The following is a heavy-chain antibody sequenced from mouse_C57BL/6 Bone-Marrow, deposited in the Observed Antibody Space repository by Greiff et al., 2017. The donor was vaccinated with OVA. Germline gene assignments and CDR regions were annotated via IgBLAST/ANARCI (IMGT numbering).Heavy chain of an antibody. CDR3: ARVGTGPFAY. J-gene: IGHJ3*01. D-gene: IGHD4-1*01. V-gene: IGHV1-42*01. CDR1: GYSFTGYY. CDR2: INPSTGGT. Sequence: EVQLQESGPELVKPGASVKISCKASGYSFTGYYMNWVKQSPEKSLEWIGEINPSTGGTTYNQKFKAKATLTVDKSSSTAYMQLKSLTAEDSAGYYCARVGTGPFAYWGQGTLVTVSA.